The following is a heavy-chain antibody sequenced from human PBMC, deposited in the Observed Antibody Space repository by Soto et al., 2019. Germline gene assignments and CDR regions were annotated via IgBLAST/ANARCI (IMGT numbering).Heavy chain of an antibody. Sequence: EVQLLESGGALVQPGGSLRLSCAASGFPFSSHAMSWVRQVTGKGLDWVSAISGGGDQSYYADFAKGRFTISRDNSQNTLYLQMYSLRSEDTALYSCGRCTVDTIISSCGCNWFDPWGQGTLVIVSS. CDR1: GFPFSSHA. CDR3: GRCTVDTIISSCGCNWFDP. V-gene: IGHV3-23*01. D-gene: IGHD6-19*01. J-gene: IGHJ5*02. CDR2: ISGGGDQS.